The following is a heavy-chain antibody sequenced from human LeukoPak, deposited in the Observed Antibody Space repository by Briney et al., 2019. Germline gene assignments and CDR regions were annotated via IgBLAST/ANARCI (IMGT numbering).Heavy chain of an antibody. D-gene: IGHD2-2*01. V-gene: IGHV3-23*01. CDR1: GFTFSDYA. CDR3: VKDRPLVIPAAQFDF. CDR2: ISGGGGST. Sequence: PGGSLRLSCAASGFTFSDYAMSWVRQTPGKGLEWVSGISGGGGSTSYADSVKGRFAISRDNSKNTLTLHMNSLRDDDSGLYYCVKDRPLVIPAAQFDFWGQGALVIVSS. J-gene: IGHJ4*01.